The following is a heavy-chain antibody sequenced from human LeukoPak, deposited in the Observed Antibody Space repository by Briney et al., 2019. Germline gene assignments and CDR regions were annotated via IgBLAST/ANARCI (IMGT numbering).Heavy chain of an antibody. CDR3: ARVGVGAPPYYFDY. Sequence: ASVKVSCKASGYTFTGYYMHWVRQAPGQGLEWMGWINPNSGGTNYAQKFQGWVTMTRDTSIGTAYMELSRLRSDDTAVYYCARVGVGAPPYYFDYWGQGTLVTVSS. D-gene: IGHD1-26*01. V-gene: IGHV1-2*04. CDR1: GYTFTGYY. J-gene: IGHJ4*02. CDR2: INPNSGGT.